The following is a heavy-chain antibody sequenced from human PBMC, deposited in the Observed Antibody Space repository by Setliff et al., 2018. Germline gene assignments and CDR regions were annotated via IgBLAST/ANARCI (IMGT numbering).Heavy chain of an antibody. CDR2: IKQDGGAK. Sequence: GGSLRLSCAASGFTFSTYWMSWVRQAPGKGLEWVANIKQDGGAKYYVDSVKGRFTISRDNPNNSLYLQMNNLRAEDTAVYYCARGGYSYGYWGQGTLVTVSS. J-gene: IGHJ4*02. D-gene: IGHD5-18*01. CDR3: ARGGYSYGY. V-gene: IGHV3-7*04. CDR1: GFTFSTYW.